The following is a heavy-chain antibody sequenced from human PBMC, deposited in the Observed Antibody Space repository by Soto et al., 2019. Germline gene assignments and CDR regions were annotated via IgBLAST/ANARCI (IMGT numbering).Heavy chain of an antibody. CDR2: INAGNGNT. CDR1: GYSFTSYV. CDR3: ARGAVAAHFDY. J-gene: IGHJ4*02. Sequence: APVNVYWKASGYSFTSYVMHWGSQAPGQRLEWMGWINAGNGNTKYSQKFQGRVTITRDTSASTAYMELSSLRSEDTAVDYCARGAVAAHFDYWVQGTLVTVSS. D-gene: IGHD6-19*01. V-gene: IGHV1-3*01.